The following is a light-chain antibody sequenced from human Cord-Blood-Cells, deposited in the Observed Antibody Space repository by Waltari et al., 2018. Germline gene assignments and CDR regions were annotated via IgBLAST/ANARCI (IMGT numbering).Light chain of an antibody. J-gene: IGLJ1*01. Sequence: QTVVTQEPSLTVSPGGTVPLTCASIPGAVTSGYYPNWFQQKPGQAPRALIYSTSNTPSWTPARFSGSLLGGKAALTLSGVQHEDEAEYYCLLYYGGAYVFGTGTKVTVL. CDR3: LLYYGGAYV. CDR1: PGAVTSGYY. CDR2: STS. V-gene: IGLV7-43*01.